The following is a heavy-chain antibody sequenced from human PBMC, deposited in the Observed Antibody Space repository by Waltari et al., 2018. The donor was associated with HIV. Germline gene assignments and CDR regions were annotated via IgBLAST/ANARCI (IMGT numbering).Heavy chain of an antibody. Sequence: EVQLLESGGGLMQPGGSLRPSCAAPGFSVSRHNINWFRQAPGKGLEWVSVIYSSGITYYANSGRGRFTISRDNSKNTVYLQMNSLRPEDAAVYYCARTQGVHLGDLSFGYWGQGTLVTVFS. J-gene: IGHJ4*02. CDR3: ARTQGVHLGDLSFGY. CDR2: IYSSGIT. V-gene: IGHV3-53*01. D-gene: IGHD3-16*02. CDR1: GFSVSRHN.